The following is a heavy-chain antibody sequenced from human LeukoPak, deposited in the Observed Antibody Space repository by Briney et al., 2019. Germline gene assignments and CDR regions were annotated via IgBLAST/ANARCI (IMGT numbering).Heavy chain of an antibody. V-gene: IGHV3-9*01. J-gene: IGHJ4*02. CDR3: AKDMSSLYSSSPYFDY. D-gene: IGHD6-6*01. CDR2: ITWNSATT. Sequence: GGSLRLSCAASGFTFDDYAMHWVRQAPGKGLEWVSGITWNSATTGYADSVKGRFTISRDNAKNSLYLQMNSLRAEDTAFYYCAKDMSSLYSSSPYFDYWGQGTLATVSS. CDR1: GFTFDDYA.